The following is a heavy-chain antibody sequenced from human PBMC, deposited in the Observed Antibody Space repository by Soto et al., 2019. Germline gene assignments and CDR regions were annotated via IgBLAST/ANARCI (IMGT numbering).Heavy chain of an antibody. V-gene: IGHV3-21*01. J-gene: IGHJ6*02. Sequence: RVVCVSSEDSGFTLISNRINWVRQFPGKGLEWVSSISSSSSYIYYEYSVQRRVTISRDHDKNSLYLQMNSLRAEDTAVYYCARXRYCSSTSCQERMYGMDVWGQGRPASGSS. D-gene: IGHD2-2*01. CDR2: ISSSSSYI. CDR1: GFTLISNR. CDR3: ARXRYCSSTSCQERMYGMDV.